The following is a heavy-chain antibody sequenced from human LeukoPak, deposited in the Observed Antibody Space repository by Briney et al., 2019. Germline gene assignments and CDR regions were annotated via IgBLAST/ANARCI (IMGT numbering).Heavy chain of an antibody. Sequence: PGGSLRLSCGASGVSFSSYWMHWVRHAPGKGLMWVSRVNNDGSSTTYADSVEGRFTISRDNARNTLYLQMNSLRAEDTAVYYCARSSYPYYFDYWGQGTLVTVSS. CDR1: GVSFSSYW. V-gene: IGHV3-74*01. CDR2: VNNDGSST. J-gene: IGHJ4*02. CDR3: ARSSYPYYFDY. D-gene: IGHD6-19*01.